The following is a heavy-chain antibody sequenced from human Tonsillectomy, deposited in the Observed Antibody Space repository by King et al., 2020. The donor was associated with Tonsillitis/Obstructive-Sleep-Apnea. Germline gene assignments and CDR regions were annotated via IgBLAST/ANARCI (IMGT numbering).Heavy chain of an antibody. Sequence: VQLVESGAEVKKPGESLRISCKGSGYSFTSYWITWVRQMPGKGLEWMGRIDPSDSYTNYSPSFQGHVTISADKSISTAYLQWSSLKASDTAMYYCARRNYDRSSYYDNWFDPGGQGTLVTVSS. V-gene: IGHV5-10-1*01. CDR2: IDPSDSYT. CDR1: GYSFTSYW. J-gene: IGHJ5*02. D-gene: IGHD3-22*01. CDR3: ARRNYDRSSYYDNWFDP.